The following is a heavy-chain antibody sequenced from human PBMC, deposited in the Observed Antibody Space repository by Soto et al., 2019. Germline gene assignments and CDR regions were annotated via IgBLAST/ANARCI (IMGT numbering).Heavy chain of an antibody. CDR1: GGTFSSYA. Sequence: SVKVSCKASGGTFSSYAISWVRQAPGQGLEWMGGIIPIFGTATYAQKFQGRVTITADESTSTAYMELSSLRSEDTAVYYCARDSNLMVRGVIKFDYWGQGTLVTVSS. J-gene: IGHJ4*02. CDR2: IIPIFGTA. V-gene: IGHV1-69*13. D-gene: IGHD3-10*01. CDR3: ARDSNLMVRGVIKFDY.